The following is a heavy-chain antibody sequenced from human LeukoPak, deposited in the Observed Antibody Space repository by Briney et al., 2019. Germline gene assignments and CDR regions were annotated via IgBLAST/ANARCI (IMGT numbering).Heavy chain of an antibody. Sequence: PSETLSLTCTVSGGSISSYYWSWIRQPPGKGLEWIGYIYYSGSTNYNPSLKSRVTISVDTSKNQLSLKLSSVTAADTAVYYCARVGHYYGSGSYYNPWDYYYGMDVWGKGTTVTVSS. V-gene: IGHV4-59*01. CDR2: IYYSGST. J-gene: IGHJ6*04. CDR3: ARVGHYYGSGSYYNPWDYYYGMDV. CDR1: GGSISSYY. D-gene: IGHD3-10*01.